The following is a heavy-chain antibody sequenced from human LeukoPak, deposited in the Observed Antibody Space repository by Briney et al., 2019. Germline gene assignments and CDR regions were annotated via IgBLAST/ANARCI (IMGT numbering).Heavy chain of an antibody. D-gene: IGHD4-11*01. CDR1: GGTFSSYA. CDR2: IIPIFGTA. V-gene: IGHV1-69*13. J-gene: IGHJ4*02. CDR3: ARAYSNFPFDY. Sequence: SVKASCKASGGTFSSYAISWVRQAPGQGLEWMGGIIPIFGTANYAQKFQGRVTITADESTSTAYMELSSLRSEDTAVYYCARAYSNFPFDYWGQGTLVTVSS.